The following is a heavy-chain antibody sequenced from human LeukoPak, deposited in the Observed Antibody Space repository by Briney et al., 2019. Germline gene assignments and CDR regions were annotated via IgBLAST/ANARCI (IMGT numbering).Heavy chain of an antibody. D-gene: IGHD3-3*01. J-gene: IGHJ4*02. Sequence: ASVKVSCKVSGYTLTELSMHWVRQAPGKGLEWMGGFDPGDDETIYAQKFQGRVSMTEDTSTDTAYMELSSLRSEDTAVYYCATEVLRLLEWSIVWGQGTLVTVSS. CDR2: FDPGDDET. V-gene: IGHV1-24*01. CDR1: GYTLTELS. CDR3: ATEVLRLLEWSIV.